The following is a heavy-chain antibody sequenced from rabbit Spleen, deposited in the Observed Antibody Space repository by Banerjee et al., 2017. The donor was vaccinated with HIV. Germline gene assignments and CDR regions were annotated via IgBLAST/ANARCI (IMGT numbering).Heavy chain of an antibody. CDR3: ARETSSSFSSYGMDL. V-gene: IGHV1S40*01. CDR2: IYAGSSGST. J-gene: IGHJ6*01. Sequence: QSLEESGGDLVKPGASLTLTCTASGFSFSSRYYMCWVRQTPGKGLEWIACIYAGSSGSTHYASWAKGRFTISKTSSTTVTLQMTSLTAADTATYFCARETSSSFSSYGMDLWGPGTLVTVS. D-gene: IGHD1-1*01. CDR1: GFSFSSRYY.